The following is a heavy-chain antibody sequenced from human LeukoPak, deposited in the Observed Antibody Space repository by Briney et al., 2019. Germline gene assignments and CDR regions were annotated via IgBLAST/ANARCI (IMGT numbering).Heavy chain of an antibody. CDR3: ARRGYGPASYYKY. D-gene: IGHD3-10*01. V-gene: IGHV4-39*01. J-gene: IGHJ4*02. CDR1: GGSISTSDYR. Sequence: SETLSLTCIVSGGSISTSDYRWDWIRQPPGKGPEWIETFHYGGSGDYDPSLKSRVTISADTSKNQFSLKLSAVTAADTAVYYCARRGYGPASYYKYWGQGMLVTVSS. CDR2: FHYGGSG.